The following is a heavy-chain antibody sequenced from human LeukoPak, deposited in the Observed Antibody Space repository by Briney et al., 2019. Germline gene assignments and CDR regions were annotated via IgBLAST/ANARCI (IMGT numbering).Heavy chain of an antibody. CDR1: GGSISSSSYY. CDR3: ARGDCSGGSCYLFDY. D-gene: IGHD2-15*01. Sequence: SETLSLTCTVSGGSISSSSYYWGWIRQPPGRGLEWIGSIYYSGSTYYNPSLKSRVTISVDTSKNQFSLKLSSVTAADTAVYYCARGDCSGGSCYLFDYWGQGALVTVSS. CDR2: IYYSGST. V-gene: IGHV4-39*01. J-gene: IGHJ4*02.